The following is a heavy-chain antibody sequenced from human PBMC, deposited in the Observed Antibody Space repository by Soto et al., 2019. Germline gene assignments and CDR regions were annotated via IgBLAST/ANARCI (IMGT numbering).Heavy chain of an antibody. CDR1: GYTFTSYG. V-gene: IGHV1-18*01. D-gene: IGHD3-3*01. J-gene: IGHJ5*02. CDR2: ISAYNGNT. Sequence: GASVKVSCKASGYTFTSYGISWVRQAPGQGLEGMGWISAYNGNTNYAQKLQGRVTMTTDTSTSTAYMELRSLRSDDTAVYYCARGTILPHYYDFWSGYQNWFDPWGQGTLVTVSS. CDR3: ARGTILPHYYDFWSGYQNWFDP.